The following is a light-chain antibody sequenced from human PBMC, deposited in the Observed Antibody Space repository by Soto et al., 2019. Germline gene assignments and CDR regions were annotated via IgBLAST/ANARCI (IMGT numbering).Light chain of an antibody. CDR2: LAS. CDR3: LIHNTYPLT. J-gene: IGKJ4*01. Sequence: DIQMTQSPSSLSASVGDRVTITCRASQDIRSDLGWYQQKPGRAPKHLITLASMLQHGVPSRFSGSRSGTEFTIIVSSLQPGDLATYYCLIHNTYPLTFGGGTKVEI. V-gene: IGKV1-17*01. CDR1: QDIRSD.